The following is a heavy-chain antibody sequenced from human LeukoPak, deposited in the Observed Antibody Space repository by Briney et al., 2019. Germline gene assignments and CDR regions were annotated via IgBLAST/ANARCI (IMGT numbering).Heavy chain of an antibody. CDR2: IKQDGSEK. CDR1: GFTFSSYW. J-gene: IGHJ4*02. D-gene: IGHD3-10*01. V-gene: IGHV3-7*01. Sequence: PGGSLRLSCAASGFTFSSYWMSWVRQAPGKGLEWVANIKQDGSEKYYVDSVKGRFTVSRDNAKNSLYLQMNSLRAEDTAVYYCAREYGSGSYVFDYWGQGTPVTVSS. CDR3: AREYGSGSYVFDY.